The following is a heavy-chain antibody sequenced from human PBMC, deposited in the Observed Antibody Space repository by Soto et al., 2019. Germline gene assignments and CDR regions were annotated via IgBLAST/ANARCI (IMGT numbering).Heavy chain of an antibody. D-gene: IGHD6-13*01. CDR1: GYTFTSYY. Sequence: GASVKVSCKASGYTFTSYYMHWVRQAPGQGLEWMGWISAYNGNINYAQKFQGRVTMTTDTSTSTAYMELRSLRSDDTAVYYCAREEGAAAGTIPWGQGTPVTVSS. CDR2: ISAYNGNI. J-gene: IGHJ4*02. V-gene: IGHV1-18*04. CDR3: AREEGAAAGTIP.